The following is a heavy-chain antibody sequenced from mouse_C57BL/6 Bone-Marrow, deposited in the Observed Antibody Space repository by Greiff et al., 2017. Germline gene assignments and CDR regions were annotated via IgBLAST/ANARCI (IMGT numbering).Heavy chain of an antibody. CDR2: IDPSDSYT. Sequence: QVQLQQSGAELVRPGTSVKLSCKASGYTFTSYWMHWVKQRPGQGLEWIGVIDPSDSYTNYNQKFKGKATLTVDTSSSTAYMQLSSLTSEDSAVYYCARPYYYGSSYAWFAYWGQGTLVTVSA. CDR1: GYTFTSYW. J-gene: IGHJ3*01. V-gene: IGHV1-59*01. CDR3: ARPYYYGSSYAWFAY. D-gene: IGHD1-1*01.